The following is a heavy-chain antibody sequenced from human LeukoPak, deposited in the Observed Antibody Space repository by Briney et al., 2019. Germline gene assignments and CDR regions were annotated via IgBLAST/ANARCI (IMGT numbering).Heavy chain of an antibody. D-gene: IGHD2-21*01. Sequence: PGGSLRLSCAASGFTFSSYAMSWVRQAPGKGLEWVSAISGSGGSTYYADSVKGRFTISRDNAKNSLYLQMNSLRAEDTAMYYCARDFAVMAYWGQGTLVTVSS. J-gene: IGHJ4*02. CDR2: ISGSGGST. CDR1: GFTFSSYA. V-gene: IGHV3-23*01. CDR3: ARDFAVMAY.